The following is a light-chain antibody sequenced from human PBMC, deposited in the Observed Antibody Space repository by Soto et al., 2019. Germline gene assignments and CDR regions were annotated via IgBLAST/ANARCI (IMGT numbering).Light chain of an antibody. J-gene: IGKJ1*01. CDR3: QQYNNWPKT. CDR1: QSVSRK. V-gene: IGKV3D-15*01. CDR2: GAS. Sequence: ETVMTQSPATLSVSPGERATLSCRASQSVSRKLAWYQQKPGQAPRLLIYGASTRATGIPARFSGSGSGTEFTLSISSLQSEDFAVYYCQQYNNWPKTFGQGTKVDIK.